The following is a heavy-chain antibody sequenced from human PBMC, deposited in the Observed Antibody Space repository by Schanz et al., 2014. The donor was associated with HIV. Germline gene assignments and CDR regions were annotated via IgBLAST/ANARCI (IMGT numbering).Heavy chain of an antibody. Sequence: VQLVESGGGVVQPGGSLRLSCAASGFTFSSYAMSWVRQAPGKGLEWVSTISGSGGSPYYADSVKGRFTISRDNSKNTLYLQMNSLGAEDTAVYYCAKVAIHSSGWLPFDYWGQGTLVTVSS. CDR2: ISGSGGSP. CDR3: AKVAIHSSGWLPFDY. J-gene: IGHJ4*02. V-gene: IGHV3-23*04. CDR1: GFTFSSYA. D-gene: IGHD6-19*01.